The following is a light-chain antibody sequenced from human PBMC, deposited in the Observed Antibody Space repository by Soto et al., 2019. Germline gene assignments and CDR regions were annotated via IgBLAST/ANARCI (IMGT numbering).Light chain of an antibody. J-gene: IGLJ2*01. V-gene: IGLV2-14*01. CDR1: SSDVGGYNY. CDR2: DVS. CDR3: CSYTSRFTLV. Sequence: QSALTQPASVSGSPGQSITISCTGSSSDVGGYNYVSWYQQHPGKAPKLMIYDVSNRPSGVSNRFSGSKSGNMASLTISGLQAEDEADYYCCSYTSRFTLVFGGGTKLTVL.